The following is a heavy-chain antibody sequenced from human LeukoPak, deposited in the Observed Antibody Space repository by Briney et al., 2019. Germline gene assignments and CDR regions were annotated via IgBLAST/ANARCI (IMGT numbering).Heavy chain of an antibody. J-gene: IGHJ6*03. CDR2: IIPIFGTA. Sequence: SVKVSCKASGGTFSSYAISWVRQAPGQGLEWMGGIIPIFGTANYAQKFQGRVTITTDESTSTAYMKLSSLRSEDTAVYYCASVYDFWSGYYMDVWGKGTTVTVSS. CDR1: GGTFSSYA. V-gene: IGHV1-69*05. D-gene: IGHD3-3*01. CDR3: ASVYDFWSGYYMDV.